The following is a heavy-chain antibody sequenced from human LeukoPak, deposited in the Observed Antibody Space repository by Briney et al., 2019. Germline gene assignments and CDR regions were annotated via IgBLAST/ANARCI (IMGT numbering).Heavy chain of an antibody. D-gene: IGHD6-19*01. CDR2: INAGEGNT. Sequence: GSVKVSCKASGYIFGNYGMHWVRQAPGQGLEWMGWINAGEGNTKYLQKFQGRVTLTRVTSASIAYMELSSLRSEDTAVYYCARGSGWSDYYGMDVWGQGTTVIVSS. CDR1: GYIFGNYG. V-gene: IGHV1-3*01. J-gene: IGHJ6*02. CDR3: ARGSGWSDYYGMDV.